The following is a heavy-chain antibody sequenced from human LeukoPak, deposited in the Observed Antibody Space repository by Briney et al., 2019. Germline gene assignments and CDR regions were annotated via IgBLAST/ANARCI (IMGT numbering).Heavy chain of an antibody. CDR1: GGTFNDYA. Sequence: SVKVSCKTSGGTFNDYAISWVRQAPGQGLEWMGRFTPVLGIADYTQKFQGRVAITADKSTSKAYMELSSLTSEDTAAYFCARLEMATIDDSWGQGTLVTVSS. CDR2: FTPVLGIA. V-gene: IGHV1-69*10. J-gene: IGHJ4*02. D-gene: IGHD5-24*01. CDR3: ARLEMATIDDS.